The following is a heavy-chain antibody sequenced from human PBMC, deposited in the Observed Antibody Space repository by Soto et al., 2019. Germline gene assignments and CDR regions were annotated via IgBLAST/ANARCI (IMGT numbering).Heavy chain of an antibody. J-gene: IGHJ4*02. D-gene: IGHD3-22*01. CDR3: ARPYYYDSSGYSPPYYFDY. CDR2: ISSSSSYI. V-gene: IGHV3-21*01. Sequence: PGGSLRLSCAASGFTFSSYSMNWVRQAPGKGLEWVSSISSSSSYIYYADSVKGRFTISRDNAKNSLYLQMNSLRAEDTAVYYCARPYYYDSSGYSPPYYFDYWGQGTLVTVSS. CDR1: GFTFSSYS.